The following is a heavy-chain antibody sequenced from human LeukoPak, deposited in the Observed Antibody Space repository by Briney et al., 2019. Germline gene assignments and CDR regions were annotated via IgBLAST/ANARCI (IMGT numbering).Heavy chain of an antibody. CDR3: ARLSCSSTSCYYYYYYYMDV. D-gene: IGHD2-2*01. J-gene: IGHJ6*03. V-gene: IGHV4-4*09. CDR1: GGSISSYY. Sequence: SETLSLTCTVSGGSISSYYWSWIRQPPGKGLEWIGYIYTSGSTNYNPSLKSRVTISVDTSKNQFSLKLSSVTAADTAVYYCARLSCSSTSCYYYYYYYMDVWGKGTTVTVSS. CDR2: IYTSGST.